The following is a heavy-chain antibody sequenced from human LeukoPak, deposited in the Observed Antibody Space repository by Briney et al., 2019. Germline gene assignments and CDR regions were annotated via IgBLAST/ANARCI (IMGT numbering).Heavy chain of an antibody. J-gene: IGHJ3*02. Sequence: ASVKVSCKASGYTFTNYAMHWVRLAPGQRLQWMGWINLVNGNTKYSQYFEGRVTITRDTSASTVYMELSSLRSEDTAVYYCARDYYDSSGYYPRSDVAFDIWGQGTMVTVSS. V-gene: IGHV1-3*01. D-gene: IGHD3-22*01. CDR2: INLVNGNT. CDR1: GYTFTNYA. CDR3: ARDYYDSSGYYPRSDVAFDI.